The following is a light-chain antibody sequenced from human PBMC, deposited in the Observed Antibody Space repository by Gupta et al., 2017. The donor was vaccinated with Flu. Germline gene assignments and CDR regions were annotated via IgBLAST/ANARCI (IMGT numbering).Light chain of an antibody. CDR3: QQYSDNSWT. CDR1: QSITIW. J-gene: IGKJ1*01. Sequence: DIQMTQSPSTLSASLGDRVTITCRASQSITIWLAWYQQKPGKAPKLLIYKASSLESGVPSRFSGGGSGTEFTLTISSLQPDDFASYYCQQYSDNSWTFGQGTKVEIK. CDR2: KAS. V-gene: IGKV1-5*03.